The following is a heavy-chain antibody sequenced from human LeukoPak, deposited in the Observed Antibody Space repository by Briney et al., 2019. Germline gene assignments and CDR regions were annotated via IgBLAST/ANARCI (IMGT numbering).Heavy chain of an antibody. V-gene: IGHV3-30-3*01. CDR3: ARDRSAEGHFDY. Sequence: GGSLRLSCAASGFTVSSNYMNWVRQAPGKGLEWVAVISHDGSNKYYADSVKGRFTISRDNSKNTLYLQMNSLRAEDTAVYYCARDRSAEGHFDYWGQGTLVTVSS. J-gene: IGHJ4*02. CDR2: ISHDGSNK. CDR1: GFTVSSNY.